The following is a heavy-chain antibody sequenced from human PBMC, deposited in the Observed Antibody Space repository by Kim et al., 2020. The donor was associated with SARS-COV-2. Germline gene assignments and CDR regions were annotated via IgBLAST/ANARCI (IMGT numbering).Heavy chain of an antibody. Sequence: AASVKGRITTPRDKSKKPLYLQMNSLRAEDTAVYYCAKSQGPRYYYMDVWGKGTTVTVAS. V-gene: IGHV3-23*01. J-gene: IGHJ6*03. CDR3: AKSQGPRYYYMDV.